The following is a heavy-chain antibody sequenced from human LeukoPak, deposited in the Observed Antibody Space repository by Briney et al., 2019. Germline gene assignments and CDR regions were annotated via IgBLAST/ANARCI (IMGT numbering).Heavy chain of an antibody. D-gene: IGHD3-22*01. V-gene: IGHV3-30-3*01. Sequence: PGGSLRLSCVASGFTFSSHAMHWVRQAPGKGLEWVAVISYDGSNKYYADSVKGRFTISRDNSKNTLYLQMNSLRAEDTAVYYCARALDYYDSSGYCGYWGQGTLVTVSS. J-gene: IGHJ4*02. CDR1: GFTFSSHA. CDR2: ISYDGSNK. CDR3: ARALDYYDSSGYCGY.